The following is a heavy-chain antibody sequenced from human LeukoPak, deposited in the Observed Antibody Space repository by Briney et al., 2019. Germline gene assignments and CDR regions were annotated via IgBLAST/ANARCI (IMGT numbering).Heavy chain of an antibody. Sequence: GGSLRLSCAASGFTFSDYYMSWIRQAPGKGVEWVSYISSSGSTIYYADSVKGRFTISRDNAKNSLYLQMNSLRAEDTAVYYSARGSGVAVAGNDAFDIWGQGTMVTVSS. CDR1: GFTFSDYY. D-gene: IGHD6-19*01. CDR2: ISSSGSTI. CDR3: ARGSGVAVAGNDAFDI. V-gene: IGHV3-11*01. J-gene: IGHJ3*02.